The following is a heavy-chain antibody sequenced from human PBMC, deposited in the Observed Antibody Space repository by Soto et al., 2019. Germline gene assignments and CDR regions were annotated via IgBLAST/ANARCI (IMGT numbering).Heavy chain of an antibody. CDR1: GFTFSSYA. J-gene: IGHJ4*02. CDR3: ARDLDYGEVILQVY. CDR2: ISYDGSNK. Sequence: QVQLVESGGGVVQPGRSLRLSCAASGFTFSSYAMHWVRQAPGKGLEWVAVISYDGSNKYYADSVKGRFTISRDNSKNTLYLQMNSLRAEDKAVYYCARDLDYGEVILQVYWGQGTLVTVSS. D-gene: IGHD4-17*01. V-gene: IGHV3-30-3*01.